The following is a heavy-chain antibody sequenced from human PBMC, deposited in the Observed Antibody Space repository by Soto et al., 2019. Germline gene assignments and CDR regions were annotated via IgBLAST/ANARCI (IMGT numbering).Heavy chain of an antibody. D-gene: IGHD3-9*01. CDR2: ISAYNGNT. CDR3: ARDRYDILTGYYDLPIMDV. V-gene: IGHV1-18*01. Sequence: ASVKVSCKASGYTFTSYGISWVRQAPGQGLEWMGWISAYNGNTNYAQKLQGRVTMTTDTSTSTAYMELRSLRSDDTAVYYCARDRYDILTGYYDLPIMDVWGKGTTVTVSS. J-gene: IGHJ6*04. CDR1: GYTFTSYG.